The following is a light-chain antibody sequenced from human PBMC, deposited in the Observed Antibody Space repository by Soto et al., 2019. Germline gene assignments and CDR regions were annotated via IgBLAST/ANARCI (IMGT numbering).Light chain of an antibody. CDR1: TSNIGDNT. V-gene: IGLV1-44*01. CDR3: AAWDDSVSVLV. CDR2: NND. Sequence: QSVLTQPPSASETPGQRVAISCSGSTSNIGDNTVHWYQQLPGTAPKLLIYNNDRRPSGVPDRFSGSKSGTSASLAISGLQSEDEADYYCAAWDDSVSVLVFGGGTKVTVL. J-gene: IGLJ2*01.